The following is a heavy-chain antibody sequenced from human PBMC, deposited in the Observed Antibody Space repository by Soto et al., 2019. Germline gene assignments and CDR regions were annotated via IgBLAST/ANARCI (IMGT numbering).Heavy chain of an antibody. CDR1: GFTFSSYE. J-gene: IGHJ6*02. V-gene: IGHV3-48*03. CDR2: ISSSGSTI. D-gene: IGHD4-17*01. Sequence: EMQLVESGGGLVQPGGSLRLSCAASGFTFSSYEMNWVRQAPGKGLEWVSYISSSGSTIYYADSVKGRFTISRDNAKNSLYLQMNSLRAEDTAVYYCARDFRRQDDYGDYVSYYYYYGMDVWGQGTTVTVSS. CDR3: ARDFRRQDDYGDYVSYYYYYGMDV.